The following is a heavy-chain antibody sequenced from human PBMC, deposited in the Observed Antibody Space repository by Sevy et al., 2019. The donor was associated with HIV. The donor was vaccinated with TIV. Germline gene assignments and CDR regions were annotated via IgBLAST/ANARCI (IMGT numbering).Heavy chain of an antibody. Sequence: ASVKVSCKVSGYTLTELSMHWVRQAPGKGLEWMGTFDPEDDETNYAQKFQGRVTMTEDTSTDTAYMELSSLRSEDTAVYYCATTKDYYDSSGYPFDYWGQGTLVPVSS. J-gene: IGHJ4*02. D-gene: IGHD3-22*01. CDR3: ATTKDYYDSSGYPFDY. CDR2: FDPEDDET. CDR1: GYTLTELS. V-gene: IGHV1-24*01.